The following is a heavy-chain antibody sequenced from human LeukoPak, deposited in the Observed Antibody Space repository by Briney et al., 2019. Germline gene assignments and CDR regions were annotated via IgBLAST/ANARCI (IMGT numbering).Heavy chain of an antibody. D-gene: IGHD6-19*01. CDR3: AKDPGAVAGTRGYYFDY. Sequence: PGGSLRLSCAASGFTFSSYAMHWVRQAPGKGLEWVSGISWNSGSIGYADSVKGRFTISRDNAKNSLYLQMNSLRAEDMALYYCAKDPGAVAGTRGYYFDYWGQGTLVTVSS. V-gene: IGHV3-9*03. CDR1: GFTFSSYA. J-gene: IGHJ4*02. CDR2: ISWNSGSI.